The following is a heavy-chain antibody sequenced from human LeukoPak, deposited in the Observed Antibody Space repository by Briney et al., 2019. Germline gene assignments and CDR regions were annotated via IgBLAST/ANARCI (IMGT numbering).Heavy chain of an antibody. V-gene: IGHV4-34*01. CDR3: ARGGARQPRWYQLLSNWFDP. J-gene: IGHJ5*02. CDR2: INHSGST. CDR1: GGSFSGYY. D-gene: IGHD2-2*01. Sequence: PSETLSLTCAVYGGSFSGYYWSWIRQPPGKGLEWIGEINHSGSTNYNPSLKSRVTISVDTSKIQFSLKLSSVTAADTAVYYCARGGARQPRWYQLLSNWFDPWGQGTLVTVCS.